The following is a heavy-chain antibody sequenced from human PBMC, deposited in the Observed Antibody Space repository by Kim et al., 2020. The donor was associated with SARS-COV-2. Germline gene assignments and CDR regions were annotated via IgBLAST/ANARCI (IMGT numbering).Heavy chain of an antibody. Sequence: GGSLRLSCAASGFTFDDYDMHWVRQAPGKGLEWVSAISWNSGTLGSADSEKRRFISSGDTENSSLHLLMNRMSTEDAVLYYSAKLKITMFLGVLYGMAV. CDR3: AKLKITMFLGVLYGMAV. V-gene: IGHV3-9*01. D-gene: IGHD3-10*02. CDR1: GFTFDDYD. CDR2: ISWNSGTL. J-gene: IGHJ6*01.